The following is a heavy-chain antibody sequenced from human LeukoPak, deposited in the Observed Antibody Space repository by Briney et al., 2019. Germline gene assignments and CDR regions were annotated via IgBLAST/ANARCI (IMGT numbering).Heavy chain of an antibody. Sequence: SETLSLTCTVSGGSISSSLYHWGWIRQSPGKNLEWLGSIYYTGTTHYNPSLKSRVTISVDTSKNQFSLKLSSVTAADTAVYYCARYTNYYYYYYMDVWGKGTTVTVSS. V-gene: IGHV4-39*07. D-gene: IGHD1-14*01. CDR2: IYYTGTT. CDR3: ARYTNYYYYYYMDV. CDR1: GGSISSSLYH. J-gene: IGHJ6*03.